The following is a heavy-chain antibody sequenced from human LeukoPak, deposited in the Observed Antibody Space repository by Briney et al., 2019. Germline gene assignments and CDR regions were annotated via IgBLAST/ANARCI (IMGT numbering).Heavy chain of an antibody. Sequence: GGSLRLSCAASGFIFDDYAMDWVRQAPGKGLEWVSGISWNSGSIGYADSVKGRFTISRDNAKNSLYLQMNSLRAEDTALYYCAKDTGSFLPSIAAAGTIFDYWGQGTLVTVSS. D-gene: IGHD6-13*01. CDR1: GFIFDDYA. CDR3: AKDTGSFLPSIAAAGTIFDY. V-gene: IGHV3-9*01. CDR2: ISWNSGSI. J-gene: IGHJ4*02.